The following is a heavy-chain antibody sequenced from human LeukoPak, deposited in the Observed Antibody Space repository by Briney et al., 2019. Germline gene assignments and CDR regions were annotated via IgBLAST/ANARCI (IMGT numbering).Heavy chain of an antibody. Sequence: GSLRLSCEVSGFTFSNSWMHWVRQTPGKGLVWVSRIKSDGIDTLYADSVKGRFTISRDNARNTVYLQLNSLRVEDTPACYFVRDWSYTAAYWGQGNLVIVSS. J-gene: IGHJ4*02. V-gene: IGHV3-74*01. CDR1: GFTFSNSW. CDR3: VRDWSYTAAY. CDR2: IKSDGIDT. D-gene: IGHD3-10*01.